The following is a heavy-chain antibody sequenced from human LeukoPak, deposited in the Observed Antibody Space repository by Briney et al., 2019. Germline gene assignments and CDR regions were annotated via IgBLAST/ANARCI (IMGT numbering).Heavy chain of an antibody. CDR1: GFTFSTYW. V-gene: IGHV3-23*01. CDR2: ISGSGGST. CDR3: ARTGDYVLYYYYYYMDV. D-gene: IGHD4-17*01. J-gene: IGHJ6*03. Sequence: PGGSLRLSCVASGFTFSTYWMHWVRQAPGKGLEWVSAISGSGGSTYYADSVKGQFTISRDNSKNTLYLQMNSLRAEDTAVYYCARTGDYVLYYYYYYMDVWGKGTTVTVSS.